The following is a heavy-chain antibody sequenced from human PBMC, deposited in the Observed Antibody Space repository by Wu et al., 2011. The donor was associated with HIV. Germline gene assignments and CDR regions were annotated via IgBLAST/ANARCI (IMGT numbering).Heavy chain of an antibody. J-gene: IGHJ4*02. D-gene: IGHD6-19*01. V-gene: IGHV1-2*02. CDR3: ARGDSGGWYNFDY. CDR1: GGTFSSYA. CDR2: INPNSGGT. Sequence: QVQLVQSGAEVKKPGSSVKVSCKASGGTFSSYAISWVRQAPGQGLEWMGWINPNSGGTNYAQKFQGRVTMTRDTSISTAYMELSRLRSDDTAVYYCARGDSGGWYNFDYWGQGTLVTVSS.